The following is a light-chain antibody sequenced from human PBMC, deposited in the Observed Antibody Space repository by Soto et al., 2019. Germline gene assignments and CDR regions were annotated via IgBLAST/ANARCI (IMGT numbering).Light chain of an antibody. CDR2: KAS. J-gene: IGKJ1*01. V-gene: IGKV1-5*03. CDR1: QSSSAW. Sequence: DIQMSHSPYTLSAPVAYRFGITCRASQSSSAWLAWYQQKPGKAPTLLIHKASILHSGVPSRFSGSGSGTEFTLTISSLDPDDFATYYCQQYNGYGRFGQGTKVDIK. CDR3: QQYNGYGR.